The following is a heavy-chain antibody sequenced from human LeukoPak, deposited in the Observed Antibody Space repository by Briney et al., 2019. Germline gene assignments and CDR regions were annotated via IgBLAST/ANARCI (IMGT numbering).Heavy chain of an antibody. CDR1: GGSISSYY. V-gene: IGHV4-59*01. D-gene: IGHD6-13*01. Sequence: SETLSLTCTVSGGSISSYYWSWIWQPPGKGLEWIGYIYYSGSTNYNPSLKSRVTISVDTSKNQFSLKLSSVTAADTAVYYCARDEGISYYYYGMDVWGQGTTVTVSS. J-gene: IGHJ6*02. CDR2: IYYSGST. CDR3: ARDEGISYYYYGMDV.